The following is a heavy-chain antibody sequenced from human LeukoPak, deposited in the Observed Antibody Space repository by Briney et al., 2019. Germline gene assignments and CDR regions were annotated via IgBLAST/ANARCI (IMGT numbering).Heavy chain of an antibody. J-gene: IGHJ4*02. CDR1: GFTFNEYY. CDR2: PRNKASSYTT. Sequence: GGSLRLSCAASGFTFNEYYMDWVRQAPGKGLVCVGRPRNKASSYTTAYAAAEKGRYIISRDDSRNSLYLQMNSLETEDTAVYYCIRVMGARWPESYCDFGGEKTRDSVSS. D-gene: IGHD5-24*01. V-gene: IGHV3-72*01. CDR3: IRVMGARWPESYCDF.